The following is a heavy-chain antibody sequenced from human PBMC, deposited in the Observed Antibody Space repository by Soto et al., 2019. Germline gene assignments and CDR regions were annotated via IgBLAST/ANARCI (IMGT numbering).Heavy chain of an antibody. CDR1: GFTFIIYW. D-gene: IGHD1-26*01. Sequence: PGGSLRLSCAASGFTFIIYWMSWFLQAPVKGLEWVANIKQDGSEKYYVDSVKGRFTISRDNAKNSLYLQMHSLRAEDTDVYHCERDVGGGGRADYWGQGPLVTVSP. CDR3: ERDVGGGGRADY. J-gene: IGHJ4*02. V-gene: IGHV3-7*01. CDR2: IKQDGSEK.